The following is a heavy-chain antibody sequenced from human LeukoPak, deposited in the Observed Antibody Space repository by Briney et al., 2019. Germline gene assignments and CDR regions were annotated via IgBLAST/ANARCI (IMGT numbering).Heavy chain of an antibody. Sequence: GRSLRLSCAASGFTFSSYAMHWVRQAPGKGLEWVAVISYDGSNKYYADSVKGRFTISRDNSKNTLYLQMNSLRAEDTAVYYCARDAPITGTTDYSDYWGQGTLVTVSS. CDR2: ISYDGSNK. CDR1: GFTFSSYA. CDR3: ARDAPITGTTDYSDY. V-gene: IGHV3-30*04. J-gene: IGHJ4*02. D-gene: IGHD1-20*01.